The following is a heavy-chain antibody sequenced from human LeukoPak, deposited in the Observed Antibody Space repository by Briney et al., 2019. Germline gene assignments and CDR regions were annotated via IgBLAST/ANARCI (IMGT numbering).Heavy chain of an antibody. D-gene: IGHD1-26*01. CDR2: ISYDGSNK. J-gene: IGHJ5*02. CDR1: GFTFSCYG. CDR3: AKNSGSYIATWFDP. V-gene: IGHV3-30*18. Sequence: GGSLRLSCAASGFTFSCYGMHWVRQAPGKGLEWVAVISYDGSNKYYAHSVKGRFTISRDNSKNTLYLQMNSLRAEDTAVYYCAKNSGSYIATWFDPWGQGTLVTVSS.